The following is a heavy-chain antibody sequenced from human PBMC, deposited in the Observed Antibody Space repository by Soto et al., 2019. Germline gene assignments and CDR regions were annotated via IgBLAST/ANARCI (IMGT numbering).Heavy chain of an antibody. J-gene: IGHJ5*02. Sequence: PWWSLRLSCSASVFTFSSYAMSWCRQAPGKGLEWISSISGSGFKKYYADSVKGRFTISRDNSKSTVYLELNNLSAEDTAVYHCAKNQGVELVPLATVDWFDPWGQGSVVTVSS. V-gene: IGHV3-23*01. D-gene: IGHD1-26*01. CDR1: VFTFSSYA. CDR2: ISGSGFKK. CDR3: AKNQGVELVPLATVDWFDP.